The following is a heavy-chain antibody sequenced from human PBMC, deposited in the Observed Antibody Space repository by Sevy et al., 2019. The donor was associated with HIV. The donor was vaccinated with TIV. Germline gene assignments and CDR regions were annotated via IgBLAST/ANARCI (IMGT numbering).Heavy chain of an antibody. V-gene: IGHV4-34*01. Sequence: SETLSLTCAVYGGSFSGYYWSWIRQPPGKGLEWIGEINHSGSTNYNPSLKSRVTISVDTSKNQFSLKLSSVTAADTAVYYCARGHSLSCSSTSCPRYYFDYWGQGTLVTVSS. D-gene: IGHD2-2*01. CDR1: GGSFSGYY. J-gene: IGHJ4*02. CDR2: INHSGST. CDR3: ARGHSLSCSSTSCPRYYFDY.